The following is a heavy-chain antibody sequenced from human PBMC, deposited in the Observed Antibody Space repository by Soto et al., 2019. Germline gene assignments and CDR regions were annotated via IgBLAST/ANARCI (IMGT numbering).Heavy chain of an antibody. CDR1: GYNFAGYW. CDR2: IYPSDSDT. Sequence: LKISCKGSGYNFAGYWIAWVRRMPGKGLELMGIIYPSDSDTRYRPSFQGQVTISADKSISSAYLQWSSLRASDTAMYYCARGGVSTRTFDYWGQGTPVTVSS. CDR3: ARGGVSTRTFDY. V-gene: IGHV5-51*01. J-gene: IGHJ4*02. D-gene: IGHD3-3*01.